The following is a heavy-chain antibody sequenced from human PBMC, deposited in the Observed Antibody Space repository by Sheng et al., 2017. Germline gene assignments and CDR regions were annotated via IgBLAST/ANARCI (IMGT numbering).Heavy chain of an antibody. CDR3: ASYTRYSDGWAPFDY. Sequence: EVQLVESGGGLVQPGGSPRLSCAASGFTFSNSWMSWVRQAPGKGLEWVANIKQDGSEKYYVDSVKGRFTISRDNAKNSLYLQMNSLRAEDTAVYYCASYTRYSDGWAPFDYWARDPGHRLL. D-gene: IGHD6-19*01. CDR2: IKQDGSEK. J-gene: IGHJ4*03. V-gene: IGHV3-7*01. CDR1: GFTFSNSW.